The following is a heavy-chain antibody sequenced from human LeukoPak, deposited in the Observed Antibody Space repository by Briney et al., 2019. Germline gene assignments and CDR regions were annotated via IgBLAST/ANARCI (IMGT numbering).Heavy chain of an antibody. V-gene: IGHV4-39*07. CDR3: AGFFVVVAAATPV. CDR1: GVSISSYY. CDR2: IYYSGST. Sequence: SETLSLPCTVSGVSISSYYWGWIRQPPRKGLEWMGGIYYSGSTYYNSSLKSRVTISVDTSKNQFSLKLSSVTAADTAVYYCAGFFVVVAAATPVWGQGTLVTVSS. J-gene: IGHJ4*02. D-gene: IGHD2-15*01.